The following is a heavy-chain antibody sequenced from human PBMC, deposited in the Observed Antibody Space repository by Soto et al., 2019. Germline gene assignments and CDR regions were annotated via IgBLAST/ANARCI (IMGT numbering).Heavy chain of an antibody. CDR1: GFTFSSYA. CDR3: ATYSGYSSGWYLGY. V-gene: IGHV3-23*01. Sequence: GGSLRLSCAASGFTFSSYAMSWVRQAPGKGLEWVSAISGSGGSTYYADSVKGRFTISRDNSKNTLYLQMNSLRAEDTAVYYCATYSGYSSGWYLGYWGQGTLVTVSS. CDR2: ISGSGGST. J-gene: IGHJ4*02. D-gene: IGHD6-19*01.